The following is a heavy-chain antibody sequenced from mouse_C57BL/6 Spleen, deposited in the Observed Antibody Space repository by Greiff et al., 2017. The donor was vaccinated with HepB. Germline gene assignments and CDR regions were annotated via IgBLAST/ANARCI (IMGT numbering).Heavy chain of an antibody. V-gene: IGHV1-50*01. Sequence: QVQLQQPGAELVKPGASVKLSCKASGYTFTSYWMQWVKQRPGQGLEWIGEIDPSDSYTTYNQKFKGKATLTVDTSSSTAYMQLSSLTSEDSAVYYCDAMDYWGQGTSVTVSS. J-gene: IGHJ4*01. CDR3: DAMDY. CDR1: GYTFTSYW. CDR2: IDPSDSYT.